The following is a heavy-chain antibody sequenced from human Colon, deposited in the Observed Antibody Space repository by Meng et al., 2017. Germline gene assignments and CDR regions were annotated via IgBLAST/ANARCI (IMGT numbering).Heavy chain of an antibody. CDR2: IYYSGIT. D-gene: IGHD1-14*01. V-gene: IGHV4-61*01. CDR1: GGSVSSGTYY. Sequence: QVQLQESGPGLVRPSETLSLTCTVSGGSVSSGTYYWSWIRQPPGKGLEWIGCIYYSGITNYNPSLKSRVTISVDTSKNQFSLKLSSVTPADTAVYFCARDRVPGKYWGQGTLVTVSS. CDR3: ARDRVPGKY. J-gene: IGHJ4*02.